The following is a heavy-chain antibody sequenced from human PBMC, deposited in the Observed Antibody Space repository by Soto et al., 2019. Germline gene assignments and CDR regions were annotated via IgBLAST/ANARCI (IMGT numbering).Heavy chain of an antibody. CDR1: GGSISSGGYY. D-gene: IGHD2-15*01. J-gene: IGHJ6*02. V-gene: IGHV4-31*03. Sequence: QVQLQESGPGLVKPSQTLSLTCTVSGGSISSGGYYWSWIRQHPGKGLEWIGYIYYSGSTYYNPSLKSRVTISVDTSKNQCSLKLSSVTAADTAVYYCARDRASAAYYDYGMDGWGQGTTVTVSS. CDR3: ARDRASAAYYDYGMDG. CDR2: IYYSGST.